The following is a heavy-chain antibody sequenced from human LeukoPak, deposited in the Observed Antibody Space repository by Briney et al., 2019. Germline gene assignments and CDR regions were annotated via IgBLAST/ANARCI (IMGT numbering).Heavy chain of an antibody. CDR2: IRQDGGKI. J-gene: IGHJ5*02. Sequence: GGSLRLSCAASGFTFSSYSMSWVRQAPGEGLEWVSNIRQDGGKIFYVDSVKGRFTISRDNAKNSLYLQMTSLRAEYTAVYYCARYRMVRGVDHNWFDPWGQGTVVSVSS. CDR3: ARYRMVRGVDHNWFDP. D-gene: IGHD3-10*01. CDR1: GFTFSSYS. V-gene: IGHV3-7*01.